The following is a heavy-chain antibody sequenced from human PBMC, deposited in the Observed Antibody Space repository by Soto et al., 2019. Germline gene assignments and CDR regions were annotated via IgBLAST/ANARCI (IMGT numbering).Heavy chain of an antibody. D-gene: IGHD7-27*01. CDR1: GYTFTSYD. V-gene: IGHV1-8*01. CDR3: ASLPWANYYYYGMDV. J-gene: IGHJ6*02. Sequence: QVQLVQSGAEVKKPGASVKVSCKASGYTFTSYDINWVRQATGQGLEWMGWMNPNSGNTGYAQKFQGRVTMTRNTSISTVYMELSSLRSEDTAVYYCASLPWANYYYYGMDVWGQGTTVTVSS. CDR2: MNPNSGNT.